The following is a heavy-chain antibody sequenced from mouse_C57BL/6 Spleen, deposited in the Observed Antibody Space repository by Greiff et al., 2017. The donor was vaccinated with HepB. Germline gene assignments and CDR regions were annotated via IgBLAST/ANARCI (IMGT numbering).Heavy chain of an antibody. V-gene: IGHV1-61*01. Sequence: QVQLQQPGAELVRPGSSVKLSCKASGYTFTSYWMDWVKQRPGQGLEWIGNIYPSDSETHYNQKFKDKATFTVDKSSSTAYMQLSSLTSEDSAVYYCARGGVYLRYFDYWGQGTTLTVSS. CDR2: IYPSDSET. D-gene: IGHD1-1*01. CDR1: GYTFTSYW. J-gene: IGHJ2*01. CDR3: ARGGVYLRYFDY.